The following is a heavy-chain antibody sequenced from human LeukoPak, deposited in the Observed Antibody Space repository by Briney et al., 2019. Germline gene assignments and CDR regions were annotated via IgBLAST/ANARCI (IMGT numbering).Heavy chain of an antibody. V-gene: IGHV4-4*02. J-gene: IGHJ3*02. Sequence: PSGTLSLTCAVSGGSISSSNWWSWVRQPPGKGLEWIGEIYHSGSTNYNPSLKSRVTISVDKSKNQFSLNVSSVTAADTAVYYCATEVYYYDSSGLGEGAFDIWGQGTMVTVSS. CDR1: GGSISSSNW. CDR3: ATEVYYYDSSGLGEGAFDI. D-gene: IGHD3-22*01. CDR2: IYHSGST.